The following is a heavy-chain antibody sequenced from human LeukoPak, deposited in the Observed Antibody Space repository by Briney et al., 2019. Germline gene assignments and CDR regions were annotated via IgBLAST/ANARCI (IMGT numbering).Heavy chain of an antibody. CDR1: GGTFSSYA. D-gene: IGHD3-10*01. V-gene: IGHV1-69*05. CDR3: AREGTITMVRGVIIGPFDY. CDR2: IIPIFGTA. Sequence: GASVKVSCKASGGTFSSYAISWVRQAPGQGLEWMGGIIPIFGTANYAQKFQGRVTMTRDTSTSTVYMELSSLRSEDTAVYYCAREGTITMVRGVIIGPFDYWGQGTLVTVSS. J-gene: IGHJ4*02.